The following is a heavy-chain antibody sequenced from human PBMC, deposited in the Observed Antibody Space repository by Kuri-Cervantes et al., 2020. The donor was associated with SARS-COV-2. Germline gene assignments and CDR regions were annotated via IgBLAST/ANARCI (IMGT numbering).Heavy chain of an antibody. J-gene: IGHJ4*02. CDR2: ISAYKGNT. CDR3: ARIVAVADPFDY. D-gene: IGHD6-19*01. CDR1: GYTFTNYG. V-gene: IGHV1-18*01. Sequence: ASVKVSCKASGYTFTNYGISWVRQAPGQGLEWMGWISAYKGNTTYAQNFQGRVTMTTDTSTMTAYMELRSLRSDDTAVYFCARIVAVADPFDYWGQGTLVTVSS.